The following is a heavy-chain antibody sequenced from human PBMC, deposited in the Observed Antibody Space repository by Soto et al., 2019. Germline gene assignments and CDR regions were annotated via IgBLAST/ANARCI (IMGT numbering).Heavy chain of an antibody. CDR2: ISYDGSNK. CDR1: GFTFSSYA. D-gene: IGHD1-26*01. CDR3: TTELHDY. Sequence: QVQLVESGGGVVQPGRSLRLSCAASGFTFSSYAMHWVCQAPGKGLEWVAVISYDGSNKYYADSVKGRFTISRDNSKNTLYLQMNSLRAEDTAVYYCTTELHDYWGQGTLVTVSS. J-gene: IGHJ4*02. V-gene: IGHV3-30-3*01.